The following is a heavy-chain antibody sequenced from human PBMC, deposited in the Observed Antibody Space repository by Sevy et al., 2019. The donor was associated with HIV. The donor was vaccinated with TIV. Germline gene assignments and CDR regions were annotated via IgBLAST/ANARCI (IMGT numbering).Heavy chain of an antibody. CDR1: GGSVSTDIYY. CDR2: VFYRGST. J-gene: IGHJ4*02. CDR3: AGCRSPYGDYATGSFDY. D-gene: IGHD4-17*01. Sequence: SETLSLTCTVSGGSVSTDIYYWSWIRQPPGKGLEWIGYVFYRGSTNYYPSLKTRVTISLDTSKNQLSLKLSSVTAADTAVYYCAGCRSPYGDYATGSFDYWGQGALVTVSS. V-gene: IGHV4-61*01.